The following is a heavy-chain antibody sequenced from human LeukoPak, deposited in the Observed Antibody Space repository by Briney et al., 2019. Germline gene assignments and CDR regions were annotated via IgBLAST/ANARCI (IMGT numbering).Heavy chain of an antibody. CDR3: ARDLYSSGWFGY. J-gene: IGHJ4*02. CDR2: ISAYNGNT. Sequence: ASVTVSCKASGYTFTSYGISWVRQAPGQGLEWMGWISAYNGNTNYAQKLQGRVTMTTDTSTSTAYMELRSLRSDDTALYYCARDLYSSGWFGYWGQGTLVTVSS. D-gene: IGHD6-19*01. CDR1: GYTFTSYG. V-gene: IGHV1-18*01.